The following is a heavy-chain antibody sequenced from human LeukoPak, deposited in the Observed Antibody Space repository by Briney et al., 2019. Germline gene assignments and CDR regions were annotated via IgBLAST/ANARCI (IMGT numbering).Heavy chain of an antibody. CDR1: GGSISSYY. CDR2: IYTSGST. CDR3: ASLRGYGQYYMDV. V-gene: IGHV4-4*09. J-gene: IGHJ6*03. D-gene: IGHD5-12*01. Sequence: PSETLSLTCTVSGGSISSYYWSWIRQPPGKGLEWIGYIYTSGSTNYNPSLKSRVTISVDTSKNQFSLKLSSVTAADTAVYYCASLRGYGQYYMDVWGKGTTVTVSS.